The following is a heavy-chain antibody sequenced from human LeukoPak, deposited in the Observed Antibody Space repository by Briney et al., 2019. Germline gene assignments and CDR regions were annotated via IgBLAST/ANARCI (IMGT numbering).Heavy chain of an antibody. Sequence: ASVKVSCKASGYTSTSYDFNWVRQATGQGLEWMGWMNPNSGNTGFTQKFQGRLTMTRNTSISTAYMELSSLRSEDTAVYYCARGRGSGFDPWGQGTLVTVSS. D-gene: IGHD3-10*01. CDR1: GYTSTSYD. J-gene: IGHJ5*02. CDR2: MNPNSGNT. CDR3: ARGRGSGFDP. V-gene: IGHV1-8*01.